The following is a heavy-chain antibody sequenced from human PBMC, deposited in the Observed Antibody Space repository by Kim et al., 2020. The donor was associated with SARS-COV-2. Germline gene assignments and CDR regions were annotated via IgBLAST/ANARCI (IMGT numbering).Heavy chain of an antibody. J-gene: IGHJ4*02. Sequence: TDYAAPVKGRFSISRDDSKNTLYLHMNNLKTEDTAVYYCTRAGAGYGEGYWGQGTLVTVSS. CDR3: TRAGAGYGEGY. CDR2: T. V-gene: IGHV3-15*01. D-gene: IGHD5-12*01.